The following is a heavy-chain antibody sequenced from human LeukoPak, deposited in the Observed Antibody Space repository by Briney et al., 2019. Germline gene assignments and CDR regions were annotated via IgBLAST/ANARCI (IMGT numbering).Heavy chain of an antibody. CDR1: GFTFSSHG. J-gene: IGHJ4*02. CDR2: ISGSGGST. D-gene: IGHD3-9*01. CDR3: AKGAIFDWLTLDY. V-gene: IGHV3-23*01. Sequence: PGGSLRLSCAASGFTFSSHGMSWVRQAPGKGMEWVSAISGSGGSTYYADSVKGRFTISRDNSKNTLYLQMNSLRAEDTAVYYCAKGAIFDWLTLDYWGQGTLVTVSS.